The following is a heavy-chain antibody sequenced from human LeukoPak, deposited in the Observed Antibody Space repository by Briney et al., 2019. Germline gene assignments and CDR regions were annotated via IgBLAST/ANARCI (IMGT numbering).Heavy chain of an antibody. J-gene: IGHJ4*02. Sequence: SETLFLTCTVSVASISSYYWSWIRQPAGKGLEWIGRIYTSGSTNYNPSLKSRVTMSVDTSKNQFSLKLSSVTAADTAVYYCAREREDIKLMLYAYYFDYWGQGTLVTVSS. D-gene: IGHD2-8*01. CDR2: IYTSGST. CDR3: AREREDIKLMLYAYYFDY. V-gene: IGHV4-4*07. CDR1: VASISSYY.